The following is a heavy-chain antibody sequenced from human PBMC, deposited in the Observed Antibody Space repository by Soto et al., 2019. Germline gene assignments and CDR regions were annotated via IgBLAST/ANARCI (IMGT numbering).Heavy chain of an antibody. V-gene: IGHV3-9*01. CDR2: ISWNSGSI. CDR1: GFTFDDYG. D-gene: IGHD3-22*01. J-gene: IGHJ1*01. CDR3: AKATTYYYDSSGKQYFQH. Sequence: GGSLRLSCAASGFTFDDYGMHWVRQSPGKGLEWVSGISWNSGSIGYADSVKGRFTISRDNAKNSLYLQMNSLRAEDTALYYCAKATTYYYDSSGKQYFQHWGQGTLVTVSS.